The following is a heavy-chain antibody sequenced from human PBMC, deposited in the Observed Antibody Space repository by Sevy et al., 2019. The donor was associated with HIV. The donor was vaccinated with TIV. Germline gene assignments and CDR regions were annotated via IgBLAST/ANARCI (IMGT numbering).Heavy chain of an antibody. CDR1: GFTFSAYS. CDR2: ISFLSNYI. CDR3: ARDSHINMQYFQH. Sequence: GSLRLSCAASGFTFSAYSMNWVRQAPGKGLEWVSSISFLSNYIYYADSVKGRFIISRDNAKSSLYLQMNSLRAEDTAVYYCARDSHINMQYFQHWGQGTRVTVSS. V-gene: IGHV3-21*01. J-gene: IGHJ1*01. D-gene: IGHD3-10*01.